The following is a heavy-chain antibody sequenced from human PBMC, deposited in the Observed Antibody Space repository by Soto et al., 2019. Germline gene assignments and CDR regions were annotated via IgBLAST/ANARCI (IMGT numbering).Heavy chain of an antibody. D-gene: IGHD2-15*01. Sequence: GESLKISCKASGYTFTGYYMHWVRQAPGQGLEWMGWINPNSGGTNYAQKFQGWVTMTRDTSISTAYMELSRLRSDDTAVYYCARDPGAGGNPHFYYYYGMDVWGQGTTVTVSS. CDR1: GYTFTGYY. V-gene: IGHV1-2*04. CDR3: ARDPGAGGNPHFYYYYGMDV. J-gene: IGHJ6*02. CDR2: INPNSGGT.